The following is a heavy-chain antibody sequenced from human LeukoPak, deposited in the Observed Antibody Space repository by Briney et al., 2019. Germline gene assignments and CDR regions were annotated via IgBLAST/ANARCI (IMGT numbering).Heavy chain of an antibody. V-gene: IGHV3-21*01. CDR1: EFTFSYYN. CDR2: ITSTGSYT. Sequence: GGSLRLSCAASEFTFSYYNLNWVRQAPGKGLECVSSITSTGSYTFYADSVKGRFTISRDNAKNSLYLQMNSLRAEDTAVYYCARGGGYESDAFDIWGQGTMVTVSS. CDR3: ARGGGYESDAFDI. J-gene: IGHJ3*02. D-gene: IGHD5-12*01.